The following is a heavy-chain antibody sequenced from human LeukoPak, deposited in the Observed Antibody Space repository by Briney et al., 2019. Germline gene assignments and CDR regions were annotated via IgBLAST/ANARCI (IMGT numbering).Heavy chain of an antibody. V-gene: IGHV1-69*13. J-gene: IGHJ5*02. CDR3: ARGRPRRIAVAGTENNWFDP. D-gene: IGHD6-19*01. CDR2: IIPIFGTA. Sequence: SVKVSCKASGGTFSSYAISWVRQAPGQGLEWMGGIIPIFGTANYAQKFQGRVTITADESTSTAYMELSSLRSEDTAVYYCARGRPRRIAVAGTENNWFDPWGQGTLVTASS. CDR1: GGTFSSYA.